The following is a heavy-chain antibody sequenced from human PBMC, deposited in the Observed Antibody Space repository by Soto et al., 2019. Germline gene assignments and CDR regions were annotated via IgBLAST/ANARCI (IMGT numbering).Heavy chain of an antibody. CDR1: GFTFSSYW. CDR3: ARPKMTTVTHFDY. V-gene: IGHV3-7*01. Sequence: GGSLRLSCGASGFTFSSYWMSWVRQAPGKGLEWVANIKQDGSEKYYVDSVKGRFTISRDNAKNSLYLQMNSLRAEDTAVYYCARPKMTTVTHFDYWGQGTLVTVSS. CDR2: IKQDGSEK. J-gene: IGHJ4*02. D-gene: IGHD4-4*01.